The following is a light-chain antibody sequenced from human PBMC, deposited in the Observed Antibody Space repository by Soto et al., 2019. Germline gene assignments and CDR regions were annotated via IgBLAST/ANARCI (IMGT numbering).Light chain of an antibody. CDR1: QSVSSR. V-gene: IGKV3-15*01. CDR2: ATS. J-gene: IGKJ4*01. Sequence: EIVLTQSPGTLSLSPGERATLSCRARQSVSSRFLAWYQQKPGQTPRLLIYATSTRATGIPARFSGSGSGTEFTLTISSLQSEDFAVYYCQHYNNWPLTFGGGTKVDIK. CDR3: QHYNNWPLT.